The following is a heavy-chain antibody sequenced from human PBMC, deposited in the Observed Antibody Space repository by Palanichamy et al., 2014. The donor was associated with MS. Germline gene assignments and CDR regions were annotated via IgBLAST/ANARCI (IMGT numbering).Heavy chain of an antibody. CDR1: GFTFSHYR. CDR2: ISYDGINQ. J-gene: IGHJ3*01. CDR3: AREDRTTMLQGVFIKKGYGFDL. D-gene: IGHD3-10*01. V-gene: IGHV3-30-3*01. Sequence: QVHLVESGGGAVQPGRSLRLSCAASGFTFSHYRLHWIRQGPGKGLEWVALISYDGINQYYADSVKGRFTISRDNSKNTLYLQMNSLRTEDTAVYYCAREDRTTMLQGVFIKKGYGFDLWGQGTVVTVSS.